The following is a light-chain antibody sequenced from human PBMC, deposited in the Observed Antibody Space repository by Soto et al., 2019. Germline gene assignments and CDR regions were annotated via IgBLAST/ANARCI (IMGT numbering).Light chain of an antibody. CDR2: EVS. CDR1: RSDLGYYNY. Sequence: QSVLTQPASVSGSPGQSITISCTGTRSDLGYYNYVSWYQQHPGKAPKVMIYEVSNRPSGVSNRFSGSKSGNTASLTISGLQAEDEADYYCSSYTRNTTVVFGGGTKVTVL. CDR3: SSYTRNTTVV. V-gene: IGLV2-14*01. J-gene: IGLJ2*01.